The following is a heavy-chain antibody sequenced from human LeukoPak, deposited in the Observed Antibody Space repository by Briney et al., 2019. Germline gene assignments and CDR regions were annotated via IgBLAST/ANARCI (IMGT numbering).Heavy chain of an antibody. CDR3: ARNIPSGAYVHPSYYYYYYGMDV. CDR1: GFTFSSYG. V-gene: IGHV3-33*01. J-gene: IGHJ6*02. D-gene: IGHD3-10*01. Sequence: PGGSLRLSCAASGFTFSSYGMHWVRQAPGKGLEWVAVIWYDGSNKYYADSVKGRFTISRDNSKNTLYLQMNSLRAEDTAVYYCARNIPSGAYVHPSYYYYYYGMDVWGQGTTVTVSS. CDR2: IWYDGSNK.